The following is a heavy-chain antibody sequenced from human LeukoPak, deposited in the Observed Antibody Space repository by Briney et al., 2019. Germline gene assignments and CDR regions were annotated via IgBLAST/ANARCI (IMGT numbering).Heavy chain of an antibody. CDR2: IIPIFGTA. V-gene: IGHV1-69*05. Sequence: SVKVSCEASGGTFSSYAISWVRQAPGQGLEWMGRIIPIFGTANYAQKFQGRVTITTDESTSTAYMELSSLRSEDTAVYYCARERGSGSYYFDYWGQGTLVTVSS. J-gene: IGHJ4*02. CDR1: GGTFSSYA. D-gene: IGHD3-10*01. CDR3: ARERGSGSYYFDY.